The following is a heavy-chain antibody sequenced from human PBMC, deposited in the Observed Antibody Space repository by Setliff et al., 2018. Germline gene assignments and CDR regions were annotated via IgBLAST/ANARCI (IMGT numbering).Heavy chain of an antibody. Sequence: SETLSLTCTVSGGSVGSDFSYWTWIRQPAGKGLEWIGQIYTSWSTNYNPSLKSRVTISLDASKNQFSLRLTSVTAADTAVYYCARSRTIAVKGGVFAVWGRGTLVTVSS. D-gene: IGHD6-19*01. CDR1: GGSVGSDFSY. J-gene: IGHJ2*01. CDR3: ARSRTIAVKGGVFAV. V-gene: IGHV4-61*09. CDR2: IYTSWST.